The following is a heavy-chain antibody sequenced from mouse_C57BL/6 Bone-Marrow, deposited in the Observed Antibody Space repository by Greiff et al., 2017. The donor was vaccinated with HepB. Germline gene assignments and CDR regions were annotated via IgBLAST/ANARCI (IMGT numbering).Heavy chain of an antibody. D-gene: IGHD1-1*01. CDR3: ARAPTVATGFDY. CDR1: GYTFTSYW. Sequence: QVQLQQPGAELVMPGASVKLSCKASGYTFTSYWMHWVKQRPGQGLEWIGEIDPSDSYTNYNQKFKGKSTLTVDKSSSTAYMQLSSLTSEDSAVYYCARAPTVATGFDYRGQGTTLTVSS. J-gene: IGHJ2*01. CDR2: IDPSDSYT. V-gene: IGHV1-69*01.